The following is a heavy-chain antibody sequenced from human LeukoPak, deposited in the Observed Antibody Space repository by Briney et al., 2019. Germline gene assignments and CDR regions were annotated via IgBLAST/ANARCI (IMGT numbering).Heavy chain of an antibody. V-gene: IGHV4-30-2*01. J-gene: IGHJ5*02. CDR2: IYHSGST. D-gene: IGHD2-2*01. Sequence: SETLSLTCAVPGGSISSGGYSWSWIRQPPGKGLEWIGYIYHSGSTYYNPSLKSRVTISVDRSKNQFSLKLSSVTAADTAVYYCARGIVVVPAAQPGRGGWFGPWGQGTLVTVSS. CDR1: GGSISSGGYS. CDR3: ARGIVVVPAAQPGRGGWFGP.